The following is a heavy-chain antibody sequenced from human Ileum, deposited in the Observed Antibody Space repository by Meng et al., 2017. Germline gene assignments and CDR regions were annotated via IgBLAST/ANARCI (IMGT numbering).Heavy chain of an antibody. Sequence: QVQLQESGPGLVKPSQTLSLTCTVSGGSISSGDYYWSWIRQPPGKGLEWIGYIYYSGSTYYNPSLKSRVTISVDTSKNQFSLKLSSVTAADTAVYYCARENTIFGVVWGSWFDPWGQGTLLTVSS. J-gene: IGHJ5*02. CDR1: GGSISSGDYY. V-gene: IGHV4-30-4*01. CDR3: ARENTIFGVVWGSWFDP. CDR2: IYYSGST. D-gene: IGHD3-3*01.